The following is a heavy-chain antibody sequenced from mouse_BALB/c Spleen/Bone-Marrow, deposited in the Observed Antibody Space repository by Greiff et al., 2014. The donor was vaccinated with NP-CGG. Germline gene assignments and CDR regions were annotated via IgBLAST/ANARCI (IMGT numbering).Heavy chain of an antibody. J-gene: IGHJ4*01. Sequence: QLQQSAAELARPGASVKMSCKTSGYTFTYYTMHWVKQRPGQGLEWIGYINPSSGYTDYNQKFKDKTTLTTDKSSSTAYLQLSSLTSEDSAVYYCVRENYDYDGDAMDYWGQGTSVTVSS. D-gene: IGHD2-4*01. V-gene: IGHV1-4*02. CDR3: VRENYDYDGDAMDY. CDR2: INPSSGYT. CDR1: GYTFTYYT.